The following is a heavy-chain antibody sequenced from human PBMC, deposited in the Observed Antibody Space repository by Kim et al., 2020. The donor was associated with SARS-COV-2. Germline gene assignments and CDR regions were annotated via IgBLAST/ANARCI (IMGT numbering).Heavy chain of an antibody. CDR3: ARGPVSMSY. CDR2: GNT. D-gene: IGHD2-8*01. Sequence: GNTGYAQKFQGRVTMTRNTSISTAYMELSSLRSEDTAVYYCARGPVSMSYWGQGTLVTVSS. J-gene: IGHJ4*02. V-gene: IGHV1-8*01.